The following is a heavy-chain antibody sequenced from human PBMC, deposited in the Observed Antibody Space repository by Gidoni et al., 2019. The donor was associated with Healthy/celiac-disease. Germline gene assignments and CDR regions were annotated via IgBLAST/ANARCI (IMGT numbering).Heavy chain of an antibody. Sequence: QVQLVESGGGVVQPGGSLRLSCAASGFTFSSYGMHWVRQAPGKGLEWVAFIRYDGSNKYYADSVKGRFTISRDNSKNTLYLQMNSLSAEDTAVYYCAKDTTPDYGDYEVFDYWGQGTLVTVSS. V-gene: IGHV3-30*02. D-gene: IGHD4-17*01. J-gene: IGHJ4*02. CDR1: GFTFSSYG. CDR2: IRYDGSNK. CDR3: AKDTTPDYGDYEVFDY.